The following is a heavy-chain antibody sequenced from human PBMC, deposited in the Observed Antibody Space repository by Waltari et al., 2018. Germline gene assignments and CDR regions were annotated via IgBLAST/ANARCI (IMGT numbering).Heavy chain of an antibody. J-gene: IGHJ6*02. CDR2: ISYDGYTK. CDR3: AKYGSPRYYGVDV. D-gene: IGHD4-17*01. CDR1: GFTFNSYG. V-gene: IGHV3-30*18. Sequence: QVQLVESGGGVVQPGRSLRLSCAASGFTFNSYGMHWGRQAPGKGLEWVAVISYDGYTKYYADSVKGRFTISRDNSKNTLYLQMNSLRAGDTAVYYCAKYGSPRYYGVDVWGQGTTVTVSS.